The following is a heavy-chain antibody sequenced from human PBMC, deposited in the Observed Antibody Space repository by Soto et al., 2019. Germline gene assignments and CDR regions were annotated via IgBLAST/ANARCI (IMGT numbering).Heavy chain of an antibody. J-gene: IGHJ3*02. Sequence: ASETLSLTCTVSGGSISSGGYYWSWIRQHPGKGLEWIGYIYYSGSTYYNPSLKSRVTISVDTSKNQFSLKLSSVTAADTAVYYCARGSYDYVWGSPTAAFDIWGQGTMVTVSS. CDR1: GGSISSGGYY. D-gene: IGHD3-16*01. V-gene: IGHV4-31*03. CDR3: ARGSYDYVWGSPTAAFDI. CDR2: IYYSGST.